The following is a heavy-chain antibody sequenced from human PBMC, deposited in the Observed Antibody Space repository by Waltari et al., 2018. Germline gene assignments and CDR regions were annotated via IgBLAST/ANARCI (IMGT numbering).Heavy chain of an antibody. CDR2: INGDGSST. D-gene: IGHD1-1*01. CDR1: GFTFSANW. J-gene: IGHJ6*03. V-gene: IGHV3-74*01. Sequence: EVQLVESGGGLVQPGGSLRLSCAASGFTFSANWRHWVRQAPGQGLVWVSRINGDGSSTHYADSVKGRFTISRDNTKNTMYLQMDSLRAEDTAVYFCAREDNWNLDVWGKGTTVTVSS. CDR3: AREDNWNLDV.